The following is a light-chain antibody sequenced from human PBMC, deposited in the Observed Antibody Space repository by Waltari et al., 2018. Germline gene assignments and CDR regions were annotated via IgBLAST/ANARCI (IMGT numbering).Light chain of an antibody. CDR3: TSQTLDGVVL. J-gene: IGLJ3*02. V-gene: IGLV2-14*03. CDR1: GSSIDDSDF. CDR2: HVT. Sequence: QSALTQPASVSGSPGPSITISCTGIGSSIDDSDFVSWYQHHPGKAPRVIIYHVTHRPSGISDRFSASKSANTASLTISGLQPEDEGDYYCTSQTLDGVVLFGGGTQVTVL.